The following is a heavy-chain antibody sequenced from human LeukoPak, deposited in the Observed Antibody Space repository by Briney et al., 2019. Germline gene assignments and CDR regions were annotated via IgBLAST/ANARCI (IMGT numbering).Heavy chain of an antibody. J-gene: IGHJ4*02. CDR3: ASVAFLRESLI. Sequence: SQTLSLTCTVSGGSISSGGYYWSWIRQPPGKGLEWIGYIYYSGRTYYNPSLKSRVTISIDASKNQFSLELSSVTAADTAVYYCASVAFLRESLIWGQGTLVTVSS. V-gene: IGHV4-31*03. D-gene: IGHD3-10*01. CDR2: IYYSGRT. CDR1: GGSISSGGYY.